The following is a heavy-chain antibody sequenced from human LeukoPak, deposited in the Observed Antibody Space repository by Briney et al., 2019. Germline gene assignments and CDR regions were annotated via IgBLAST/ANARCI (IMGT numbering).Heavy chain of an antibody. J-gene: IGHJ4*02. D-gene: IGHD3-10*01. V-gene: IGHV1-2*02. CDR1: GYTLTGYY. Sequence: GASVKVSCKASGYTLTGYYMHWVRQAPGQGLEWMGWINPNSGGTNYAQKFQGRVTMTRDTSISTAYMELSRLRSDDTAAYYCARFGWFGELLESLYYFDYWGQGTLVTVSS. CDR3: ARFGWFGELLESLYYFDY. CDR2: INPNSGGT.